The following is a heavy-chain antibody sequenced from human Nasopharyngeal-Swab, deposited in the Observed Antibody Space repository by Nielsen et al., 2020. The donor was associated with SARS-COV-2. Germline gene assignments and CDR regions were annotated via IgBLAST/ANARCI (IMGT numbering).Heavy chain of an antibody. CDR1: GFTFDDYA. D-gene: IGHD3-3*01. Sequence: GGSLRLSCAASGFTFDDYAMHWVRQAPGKGLEWVSGISWNSGSIGYADSVKGRFTISRDNSKNTLYLQMNSLRAEDTAVYYCARDGTYYDFWSGLPDYWGQGTLVTVSS. CDR2: ISWNSGSI. J-gene: IGHJ4*02. V-gene: IGHV3-9*01. CDR3: ARDGTYYDFWSGLPDY.